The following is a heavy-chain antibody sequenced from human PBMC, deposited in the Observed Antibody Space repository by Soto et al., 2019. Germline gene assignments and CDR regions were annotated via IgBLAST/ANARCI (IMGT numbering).Heavy chain of an antibody. CDR1: GFTFSSYW. CDR2: IKQDGSEK. CDR3: ARVGTAVAGIIVDDYYYYYGMDV. V-gene: IGHV3-7*01. D-gene: IGHD6-19*01. J-gene: IGHJ6*02. Sequence: GGSLRLSCAASGFTFSSYWMSWVRQAPGKGLEWVANIKQDGSEKYYVDSVKGRFTIARDNDKNSLYLQMNSLIAEDTAVYYCARVGTAVAGIIVDDYYYYYGMDVWGQGTTVTVSS.